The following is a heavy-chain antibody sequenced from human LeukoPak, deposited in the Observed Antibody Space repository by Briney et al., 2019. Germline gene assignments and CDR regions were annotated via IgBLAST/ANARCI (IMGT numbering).Heavy chain of an antibody. J-gene: IGHJ5*02. CDR1: GDSLTELS. D-gene: IGHD3-22*01. CDR2: CDAEQGEI. V-gene: IGHV1-24*01. CDR3: ATDSRYFDTNRYFDP. Sequence: ASVKVSCKVSGDSLTELSMHWVRQAPGQGLEWMGGCDAEQGEIIYAQEFQGRVTMTEDTSTNTAYMELSSLTSADTAVYYCATDSRYFDTNRYFDPWGQGTLITVSS.